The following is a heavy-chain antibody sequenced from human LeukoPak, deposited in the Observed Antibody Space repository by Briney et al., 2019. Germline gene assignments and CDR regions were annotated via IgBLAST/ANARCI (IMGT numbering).Heavy chain of an antibody. J-gene: IGHJ5*02. CDR2: ISGRGGTT. Sequence: GGSLRLSCVTSGFTFSSYAMSWVRQAPGKGLEWVSGISGRGGTTDYADSVKGRFIISRDNSRKTLYLQMNSLRAEDTAIYFCAREPSAPNRFQGSWGQGTLVTVSS. CDR1: GFTFSSYA. V-gene: IGHV3-23*01. CDR3: AREPSAPNRFQGS.